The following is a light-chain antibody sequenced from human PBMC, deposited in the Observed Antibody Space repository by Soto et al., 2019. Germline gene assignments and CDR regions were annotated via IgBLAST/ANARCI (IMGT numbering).Light chain of an antibody. J-gene: IGKJ1*01. CDR3: QQSGT. CDR1: QSISSY. CDR2: AAS. Sequence: DIQMTQSPSSLSASVGDRVTITCRASQSISSYLNWYQQKPGKAPKLLIYAASSLQSGVPSRFSGSGSGTDFTLTIRSLQPEDFATYYCQQSGTFGQGTKV. V-gene: IGKV1-39*01.